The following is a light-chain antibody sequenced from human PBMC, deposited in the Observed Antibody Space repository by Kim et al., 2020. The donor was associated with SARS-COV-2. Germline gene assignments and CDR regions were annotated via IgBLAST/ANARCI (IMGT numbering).Light chain of an antibody. V-gene: IGKV1-9*01. CDR3: QQHNSYRT. J-gene: IGKJ1*01. CDR1: QGIGSY. CDR2: DAA. Sequence: SASVGDRVSITCRASQGIGSYLAWFQQKPGKAPKLLIYDAATLQSGVPSRFSGRGSGTEFTLTISSLQPEDFATYYCQQHNSYRTFGQGTKVDIK.